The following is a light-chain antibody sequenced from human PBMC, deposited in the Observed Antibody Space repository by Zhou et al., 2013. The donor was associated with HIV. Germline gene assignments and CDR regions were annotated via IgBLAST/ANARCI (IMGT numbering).Light chain of an antibody. CDR2: AAS. CDR3: QQSYSTPWT. CDR1: QSISTY. V-gene: IGKV1-39*01. J-gene: IGKJ1*01. Sequence: DIQMTQSPSSLSASVGDRVTITCRASQSISTYLSWYQQKPGKAPQLLIYAASSLQSGVPSRFSGSGSGTDFTLTISSLQPEDFATYSCQQSYSTPWTFGQGTKVEI.